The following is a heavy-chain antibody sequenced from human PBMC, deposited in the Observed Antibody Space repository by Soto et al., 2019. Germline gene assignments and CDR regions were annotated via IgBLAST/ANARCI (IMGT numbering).Heavy chain of an antibody. CDR1: GVTFIGSA. CDR2: IRSKANSYAT. Sequence: PGGFLRLSCAASGVTFIGSAMHWVRQASGKGLEWVGRIRSKANSYATAYAASVKGRFTISRDDSKNTAYLQMNSLKTEDTAVYYCTMQTINRVIDYWGQGTLVTVSS. D-gene: IGHD3-9*01. J-gene: IGHJ4*02. CDR3: TMQTINRVIDY. V-gene: IGHV3-73*01.